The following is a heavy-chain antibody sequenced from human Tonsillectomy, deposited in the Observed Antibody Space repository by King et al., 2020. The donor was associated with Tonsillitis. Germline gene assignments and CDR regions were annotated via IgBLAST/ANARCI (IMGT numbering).Heavy chain of an antibody. CDR3: ASGHDAFEI. Sequence: DVQLVESGGGLVQPGGSLRLSCAASGFTFSNYWMHWVRQAPGKGLVWVSRINGDGSATSHADSVKGRFTISRDNAKNTLYLQMNSLRAEDTAVYYCASGHDAFEIWGQGTMVTVSS. V-gene: IGHV3-74*01. CDR2: INGDGSAT. J-gene: IGHJ3*02. CDR1: GFTFSNYW.